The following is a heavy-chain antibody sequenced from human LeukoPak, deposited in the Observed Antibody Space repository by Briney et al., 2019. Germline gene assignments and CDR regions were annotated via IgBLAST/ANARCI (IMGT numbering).Heavy chain of an antibody. CDR3: ARDGENYYDSPNDY. CDR2: ISSSSSYI. CDR1: GFTFSSYS. J-gene: IGHJ4*02. Sequence: GGSLRLSCAASGFTFSSYSMNWVRQAPGKGLEWVSSISSSSSYIYYADSVKGRFTIPRDNAKNSLYLQMNSLRAEDTAVYYCARDGENYYDSPNDYWGQGTLVTVSS. V-gene: IGHV3-21*01. D-gene: IGHD3-22*01.